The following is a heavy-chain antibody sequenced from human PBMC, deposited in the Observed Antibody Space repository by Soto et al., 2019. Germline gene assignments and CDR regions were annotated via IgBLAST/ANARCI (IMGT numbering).Heavy chain of an antibody. CDR3: AAFRRIKGSIAAAVNNWFDP. CDR2: MNPNSGNT. CDR1: GYTFTSYD. J-gene: IGHJ5*02. V-gene: IGHV1-8*01. D-gene: IGHD6-13*01. Sequence: ASVKVSCKASGYTFTSYDINWVRQATGQGLEWMGWMNPNSGNTGYAQKLQGRVTMTRNTSISTAYMELSSLRSEDTAVYYCAAFRRIKGSIAAAVNNWFDPWGQGTLVTVSS.